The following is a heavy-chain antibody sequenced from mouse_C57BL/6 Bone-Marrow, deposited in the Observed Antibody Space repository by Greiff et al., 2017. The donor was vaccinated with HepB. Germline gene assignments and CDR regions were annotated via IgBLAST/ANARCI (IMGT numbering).Heavy chain of an antibody. CDR1: GYSFTDYN. Sequence: EVKLMESGPELVKPGASVKISCKASGYSFTDYNMNWVKQSNGKSLEWIGVINPNYGTTSYNQKFKGKATLTVDQSSSTAYMQLNSLTSEDSAVYYCAKRGHNAWFAYWGQGTLVTVSA. V-gene: IGHV1-39*01. CDR2: INPNYGTT. J-gene: IGHJ3*01. CDR3: AKRGHNAWFAY.